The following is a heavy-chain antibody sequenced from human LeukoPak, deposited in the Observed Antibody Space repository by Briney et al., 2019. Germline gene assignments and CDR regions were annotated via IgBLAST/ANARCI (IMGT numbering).Heavy chain of an antibody. Sequence: PGGSLRLSCVASGFNFDIFAMTWVRQFPGGGLEWVSSLGRSGGSRNYADSVKGRFTISRDNSKNTLYLQMNSLRAEDTAVYYCAREVGATTWFDYWGQGTLVTVSS. V-gene: IGHV3-23*01. D-gene: IGHD1-26*01. J-gene: IGHJ4*02. CDR2: LGRSGGSR. CDR3: AREVGATTWFDY. CDR1: GFNFDIFA.